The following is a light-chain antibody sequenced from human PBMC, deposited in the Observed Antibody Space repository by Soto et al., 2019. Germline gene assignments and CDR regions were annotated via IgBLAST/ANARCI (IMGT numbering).Light chain of an antibody. J-gene: IGKJ2*01. V-gene: IGKV3-11*01. CDR2: DAS. Sequence: EMVLTQSPATLSLSPGERATHSCRASQSVSSYLAWYQQKLGQAPRLLIYDASNRATGIPARFSGSGSGTDFTLTISSLEPEDFAVYYCQQRSNWPYTFGQGTKLEIK. CDR3: QQRSNWPYT. CDR1: QSVSSY.